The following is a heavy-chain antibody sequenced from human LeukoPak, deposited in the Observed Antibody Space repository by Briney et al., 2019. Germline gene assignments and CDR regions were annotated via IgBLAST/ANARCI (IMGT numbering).Heavy chain of an antibody. D-gene: IGHD3-22*01. CDR2: IYHSGST. J-gene: IGHJ4*02. Sequence: SQTLSLTCAVSGGSISSGGYSWSWIRQPPGKGLEWIGYIYHSGSTYYNPSLKSRVTISVDRSKNQFSLKLSSVTAADTAVYYCARVSYYDSSGYYNRSPVLDYWGQGTLVTVSS. CDR3: ARVSYYDSSGYYNRSPVLDY. CDR1: GGSISSGGYS. V-gene: IGHV4-30-2*01.